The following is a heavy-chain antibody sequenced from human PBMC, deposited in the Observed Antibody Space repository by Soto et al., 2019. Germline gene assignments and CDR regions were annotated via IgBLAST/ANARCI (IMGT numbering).Heavy chain of an antibody. CDR2: IYHSGST. CDR3: VRKDYSDWFFDL. D-gene: IGHD4-4*01. V-gene: IGHV4-4*02. Sequence: QVQLQESGPGLVKPSGTLSLTCAVSGASISSSHWWSWVRQPPGKGLEWIGEIYHSGSTYYNASLKSRVAISLDKSKNQFSRKLRAVTAADTAVYYCVRKDYSDWFFDLWGRGTLVTVSS. J-gene: IGHJ2*01. CDR1: GASISSSHW.